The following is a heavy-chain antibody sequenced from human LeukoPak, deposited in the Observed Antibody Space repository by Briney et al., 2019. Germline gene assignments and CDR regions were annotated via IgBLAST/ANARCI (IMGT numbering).Heavy chain of an antibody. V-gene: IGHV3-33*03. CDR3: ALLIGGSGSLDYYYYYGMDV. CDR1: GFTFSSYS. Sequence: GGSLRLSCAASGFTFSSYSMNWVRQAPGKGLEWVAVIWYDGSNKYYADSVKGRFTISRDNAKNSLYLQMNSLRAEDTAVYYCALLIGGSGSLDYYYYYGMDVWGQGTTVTVSS. CDR2: IWYDGSNK. J-gene: IGHJ6*02. D-gene: IGHD3-10*01.